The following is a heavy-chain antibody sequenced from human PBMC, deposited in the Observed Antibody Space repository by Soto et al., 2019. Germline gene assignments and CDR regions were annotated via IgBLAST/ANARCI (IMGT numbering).Heavy chain of an antibody. Sequence: QVHLVQSGAEVKKPGASVKVSCQGSGYAFTTYGITWVRQAPGQGLEWMGRISAPNGNTNYAQKLQGRVTVTRDTSTSTAYMELRSLRYDDTAVYYCARGRYGDYWGKGALVTVSS. J-gene: IGHJ4*02. CDR1: GYAFTTYG. CDR3: ARGRYGDY. D-gene: IGHD1-1*01. CDR2: ISAPNGNT. V-gene: IGHV1-18*01.